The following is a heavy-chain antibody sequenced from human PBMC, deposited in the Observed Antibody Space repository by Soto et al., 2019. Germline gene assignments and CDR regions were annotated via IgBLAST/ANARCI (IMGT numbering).Heavy chain of an antibody. CDR3: VRAAGYSGNDYVYYYGMDV. V-gene: IGHV3-33*01. CDR1: GFTFSSYG. Sequence: QVQLVESGGGVVQPGRSLRLSYAASGFTFSSYGMHWVRQAPGKGLEWVALVWYDGGNKYYADSVKGRFTISRDNSKNTRYLQMNSLRDEDTAVYYCVRAAGYSGNDYVYYYGMDVWGQGTTVTVSS. CDR2: VWYDGGNK. J-gene: IGHJ6*02. D-gene: IGHD5-12*01.